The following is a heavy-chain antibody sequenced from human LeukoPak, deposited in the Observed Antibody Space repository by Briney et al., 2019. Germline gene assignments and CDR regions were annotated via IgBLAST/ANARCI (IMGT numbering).Heavy chain of an antibody. D-gene: IGHD2-2*01. Sequence: SETLSLTCAVYGVSFSGYYWTWIRQPPGKGLEWIGEINHSGSTNYNPSLKSRVSISVDTSQYQFSLRLSSVTAADTAVYYCAANTYQLPPDSWGLGTLVTVSS. CDR1: GVSFSGYY. J-gene: IGHJ4*02. CDR3: AANTYQLPPDS. CDR2: INHSGST. V-gene: IGHV4-34*01.